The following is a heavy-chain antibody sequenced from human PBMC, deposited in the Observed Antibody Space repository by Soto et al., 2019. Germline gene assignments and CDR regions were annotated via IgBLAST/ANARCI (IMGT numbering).Heavy chain of an antibody. Sequence: GGSLRLSCAASGFTFSNYAMTWVRQAPGKGLEWVSGISGGGGSTYYADSVKGRFTISRDNSKKTLFLQMNSLRAEDTALYYCAKGMYYDFWSGSRTSYYYGLDVWGQGTTVTVSS. CDR3: AKGMYYDFWSGSRTSYYYGLDV. J-gene: IGHJ6*02. CDR1: GFTFSNYA. V-gene: IGHV3-23*01. D-gene: IGHD3-3*01. CDR2: ISGGGGST.